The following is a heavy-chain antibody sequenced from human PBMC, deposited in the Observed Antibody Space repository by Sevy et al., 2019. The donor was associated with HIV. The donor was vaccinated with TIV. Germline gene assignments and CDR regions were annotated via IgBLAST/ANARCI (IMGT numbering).Heavy chain of an antibody. CDR1: GFTFSNYA. CDR3: AKDRVAVVVTASSPNWFDP. Sequence: GGSLRLSCAASGFTFSNYAMSWVRQAPGKGLEWVSAISDSGGSTYYVDSVNGRFTISRDNSKNTLYLQMNSLRAEDTAVYYCAKDRVAVVVTASSPNWFDPWGQGTLVTVSS. J-gene: IGHJ5*02. CDR2: ISDSGGST. D-gene: IGHD2-15*01. V-gene: IGHV3-23*01.